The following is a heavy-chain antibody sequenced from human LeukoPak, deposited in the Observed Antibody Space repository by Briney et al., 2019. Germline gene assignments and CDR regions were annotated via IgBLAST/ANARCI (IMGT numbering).Heavy chain of an antibody. CDR2: IYYSGST. D-gene: IGHD3-10*01. CDR1: GGSISNSSYY. J-gene: IGHJ4*02. CDR3: ARETLTVRGVMTFDY. V-gene: IGHV4-39*07. Sequence: PSETLSLTCIVSGGSISNSSYYWGWIRQPPGKGLEWIGSIYYSGSTYYNPSLKSRVTISVDTSKNQFSLKLSSVTAADTAVYYCARETLTVRGVMTFDYWGQGTLVTVSS.